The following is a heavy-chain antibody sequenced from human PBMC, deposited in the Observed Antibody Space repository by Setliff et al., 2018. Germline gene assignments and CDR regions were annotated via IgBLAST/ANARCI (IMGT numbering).Heavy chain of an antibody. D-gene: IGHD3-3*01. V-gene: IGHV1-8*02. Sequence: ASVKVSCKASGYTFTSYDINWVRQATGQGLEWMGWMNPNSGNAGYAQKFQGRVTMTRNTSISTAYMELSSLRSEDTAVYYCARGLRDYNFWSGYLLDYYYYGMDVWGQGTTVTVSS. CDR1: GYTFTSYD. CDR3: ARGLRDYNFWSGYLLDYYYYGMDV. J-gene: IGHJ6*02. CDR2: MNPNSGNA.